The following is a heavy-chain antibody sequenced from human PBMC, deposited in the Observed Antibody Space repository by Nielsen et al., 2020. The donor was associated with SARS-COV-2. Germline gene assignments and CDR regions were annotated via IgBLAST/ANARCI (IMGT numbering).Heavy chain of an antibody. J-gene: IGHJ6*02. Sequence: GESLKISCAASGFTFSRNWMVWVRQAPGKGLEWVSTIGVSGGGTYYADSLKGRFTISRDNSKNTLYLQMNSLGADDTAIYYCTRRVAGGTMDVWGQGTTVTVSS. CDR3: TRRVAGGTMDV. V-gene: IGHV3-23*01. CDR1: GFTFSRNW. D-gene: IGHD6-19*01. CDR2: IGVSGGGT.